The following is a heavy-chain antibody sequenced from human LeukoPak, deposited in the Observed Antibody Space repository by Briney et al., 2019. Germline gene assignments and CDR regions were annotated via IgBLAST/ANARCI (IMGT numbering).Heavy chain of an antibody. Sequence: GGSLRLSCAASGFTFSSYGMNWVRQAPGKGLEWVSSISSSSDYIYYADSVKGRFTISRDNAKNSLYLQMNSLRAEDTAVYYCGRGAGGSYYLDYWGQGALVTVSS. V-gene: IGHV3-21*06. CDR2: ISSSSDYI. D-gene: IGHD1-26*01. CDR1: GFTFSSYG. J-gene: IGHJ4*02. CDR3: GRGAGGSYYLDY.